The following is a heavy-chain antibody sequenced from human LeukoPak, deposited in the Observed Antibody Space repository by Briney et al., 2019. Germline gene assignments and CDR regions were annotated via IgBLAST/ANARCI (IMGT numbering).Heavy chain of an antibody. J-gene: IGHJ4*02. CDR2: ISYDGSNK. D-gene: IGHD3-10*01. V-gene: IGHV3-30*04. CDR1: GFTFSSYA. CDR3: ARAPVDYGSGSYPKY. Sequence: GGSLRLSCAASGFTFSSYAMHWVLQAPGKGLEWVAVISYDGSNKYYADSVKGRFTISRDNSKNTLYLQMNSLRAEDTAVYYCARAPVDYGSGSYPKYWGQGTLVTVSS.